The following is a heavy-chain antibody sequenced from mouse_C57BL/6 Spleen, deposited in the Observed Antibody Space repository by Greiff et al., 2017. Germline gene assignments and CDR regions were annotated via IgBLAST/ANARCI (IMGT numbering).Heavy chain of an antibody. Sequence: QVQLQQSGAELVRPGSSVKLSCKASGYTFTSYWMHWVKQRPIQGLEWIGNIDPSDSETHYNQKFKDKATLTVDKSSSTAYMQLSSLTSEDSAVYYCARENSKGFAYWGQGTLVTVSA. D-gene: IGHD2-5*01. V-gene: IGHV1-52*01. CDR1: GYTFTSYW. CDR2: IDPSDSET. J-gene: IGHJ3*01. CDR3: ARENSKGFAY.